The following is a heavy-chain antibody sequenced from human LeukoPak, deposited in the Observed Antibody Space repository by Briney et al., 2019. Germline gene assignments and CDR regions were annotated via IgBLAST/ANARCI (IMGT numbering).Heavy chain of an antibody. V-gene: IGHV4-39*01. CDR1: GGSISSLSYY. Sequence: PSETLSLTCTVSGGSISSLSYYWGWVRQPPGKGLEWIGSIYYGGRTYYNPSLKSRVTIPVDTSKNQFSLKLSSVTAADTAIYYCATSVTSSSGWYYGYWGQGSLVTVSS. CDR3: ATSVTSSSGWYYGY. J-gene: IGHJ4*02. D-gene: IGHD6-19*01. CDR2: IYYGGRT.